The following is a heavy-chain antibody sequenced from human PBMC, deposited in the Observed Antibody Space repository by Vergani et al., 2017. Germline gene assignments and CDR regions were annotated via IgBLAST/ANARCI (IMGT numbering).Heavy chain of an antibody. V-gene: IGHV3-11*01. CDR3: ARDYAMIVFFDY. D-gene: IGHD3-22*01. CDR1: GFTFSNAW. Sequence: VQLVESGGGLVKPGGSLRLSCAASGFTFSNAWMSWVRQAPGKGLEWVSYISSSGSTIYYADSVKGRFTISRDNAKNSLYLQMNSLRAEDTAVYYCARDYAMIVFFDYWGQGTLVTVSS. CDR2: ISSSGSTI. J-gene: IGHJ4*02.